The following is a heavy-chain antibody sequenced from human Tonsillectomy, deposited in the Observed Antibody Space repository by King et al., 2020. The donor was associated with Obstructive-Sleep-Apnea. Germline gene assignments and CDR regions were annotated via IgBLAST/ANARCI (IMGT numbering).Heavy chain of an antibody. CDR3: AGVYSGTYYVLDY. J-gene: IGHJ4*02. CDR2: IYFSGST. D-gene: IGHD1-26*01. V-gene: IGHV4-31*03. CDR1: GGSISSGGYY. Sequence: QLQESGPGLVKPSQTLSLTCTVSGGSISSGGYYWSWIRQHPGKGLGWIGYIYFSGSTYYNPSLKSRVTMSVDTSKNQFSLKLSSVTAADTAVYYCAGVYSGTYYVLDYWGQGTLVTVSS.